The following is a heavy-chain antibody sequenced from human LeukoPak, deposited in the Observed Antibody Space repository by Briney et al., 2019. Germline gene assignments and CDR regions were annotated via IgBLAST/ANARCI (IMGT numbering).Heavy chain of an antibody. Sequence: KPSETLSLTCTVSGGSIISSSSYYWGWIRQPPGKGLEWIGSIYYSGNTYYNASLKSQVSISIDTSKNQFSLKVTSVTAADTAVYYCARQTGSGLFILPGGQGTLVTVSS. CDR1: GGSIISSSSYY. CDR3: ARQTGSGLFILP. J-gene: IGHJ4*02. CDR2: IYYSGNT. V-gene: IGHV4-39*01. D-gene: IGHD3/OR15-3a*01.